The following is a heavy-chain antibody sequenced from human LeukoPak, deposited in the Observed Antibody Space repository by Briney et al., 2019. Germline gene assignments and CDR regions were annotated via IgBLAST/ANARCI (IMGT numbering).Heavy chain of an antibody. CDR3: ARGDSNYVNYYYYGMDV. D-gene: IGHD4-11*01. CDR1: GGTFSSYA. V-gene: IGHV1-69*04. Sequence: SVKVSCKASGGTFSSYAISWVRQAPGQGLEWMGRIIPILGIANYAQKFQGRVTITADKSTSTAYMELSSLRSEDTAVYYCARGDSNYVNYYYYGMDVWGQGTTVTASS. CDR2: IIPILGIA. J-gene: IGHJ6*02.